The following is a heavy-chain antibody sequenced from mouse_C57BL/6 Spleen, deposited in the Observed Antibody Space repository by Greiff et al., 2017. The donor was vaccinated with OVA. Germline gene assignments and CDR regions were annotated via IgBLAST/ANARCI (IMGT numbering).Heavy chain of an antibody. D-gene: IGHD1-1*01. CDR3: AKGPGYYGSKNAMDY. J-gene: IGHJ4*01. Sequence: VQVVESGPGLVQPSQSLSITCTVSGFSLTSYGVHWVRQSPGKGLEWLGVIWRGGSTDYNAAFMSRLSITKDNSKSQVFFKMNSLQADDTAIYYCAKGPGYYGSKNAMDYWGQGTSVTVSS. V-gene: IGHV2-5*01. CDR1: GFSLTSYG. CDR2: IWRGGST.